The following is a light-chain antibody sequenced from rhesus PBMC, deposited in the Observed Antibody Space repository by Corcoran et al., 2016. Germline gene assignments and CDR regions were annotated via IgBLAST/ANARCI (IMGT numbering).Light chain of an antibody. CDR2: DVS. J-gene: IGLJ1*01. V-gene: IGLV2-23*01. CDR3: SSYAGSDIYYI. CDR1: SSDIGGYHY. Sequence: QAALTQPPSVSGSPGQSVTISCTGTSSDIGGYHYVSWYQRHPGKAPKLMIYDVSKRPSGVSDRFSGSKSGNTASLTISGLQAEDEADYYCSSYAGSDIYYIFGGGTRLTVL.